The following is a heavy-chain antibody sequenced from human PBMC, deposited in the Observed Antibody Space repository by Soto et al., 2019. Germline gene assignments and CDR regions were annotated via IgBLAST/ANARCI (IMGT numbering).Heavy chain of an antibody. V-gene: IGHV3-23*01. J-gene: IGHJ4*02. CDR3: ARLSYLDX. Sequence: LRLCCAAYGFSFGSYALSWFRQAPGKGLEWVSTISGSDGKKFYADSVKGRFYISRDTSQSTLYLQMNSLRADDTAMYYCARLSYLDXWGQGTRGTVSS. CDR1: GFSFGSYA. CDR2: ISGSDGKK.